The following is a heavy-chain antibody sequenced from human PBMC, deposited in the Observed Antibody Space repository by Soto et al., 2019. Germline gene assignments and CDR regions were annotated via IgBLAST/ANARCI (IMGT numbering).Heavy chain of an antibody. D-gene: IGHD2-15*01. V-gene: IGHV1-69*06. CDR1: GGTFSTYT. CDR2: IIPIFGTP. J-gene: IGHJ5*02. Sequence: PVKVSCKASGGTFSTYTFSWVRQAPGQGLEWMGRIIPIFGTPYYAQKFQGRVTITADKSTSTVYMELSSLGSDDTAVYFCARGLECRGYCLDKPTWFGPWGQGTLVTVSS. CDR3: ARGLECRGYCLDKPTWFGP.